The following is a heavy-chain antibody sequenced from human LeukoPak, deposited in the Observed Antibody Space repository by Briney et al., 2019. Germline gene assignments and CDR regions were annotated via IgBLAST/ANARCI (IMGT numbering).Heavy chain of an antibody. Sequence: GGSLRLSCSASGFTFSSYAMHWVRQAPGKGLEYVSVVSSNGDSTYYADSMKGRVTISRDNSKNTLYLQMSSLRAEDTAVYYCVKGMTGDYWYFDLWGRGTLVTVSS. V-gene: IGHV3-64D*09. CDR2: VSSNGDST. CDR1: GFTFSSYA. CDR3: VKGMTGDYWYFDL. D-gene: IGHD3-9*01. J-gene: IGHJ2*01.